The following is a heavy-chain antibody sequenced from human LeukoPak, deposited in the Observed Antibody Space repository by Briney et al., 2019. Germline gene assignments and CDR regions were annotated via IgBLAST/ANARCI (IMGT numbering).Heavy chain of an antibody. Sequence: ASVKVSCKASGYTFTSYGISWVRQAPGQGLEWMGWISAYNGNTNYAQTFQGRVSMTRDTSIRTAYMELSRLTSDDTAVYYCARDGAAAGENWFDPWGQGTLVTVSS. CDR1: GYTFTSYG. D-gene: IGHD6-13*01. CDR3: ARDGAAAGENWFDP. CDR2: ISAYNGNT. V-gene: IGHV1-18*01. J-gene: IGHJ5*02.